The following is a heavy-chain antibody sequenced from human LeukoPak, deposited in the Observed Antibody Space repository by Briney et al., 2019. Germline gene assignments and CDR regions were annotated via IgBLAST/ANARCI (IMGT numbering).Heavy chain of an antibody. CDR3: ARLSPYSYDSSGASADYYAMDV. Sequence: SETLSLTCTVSGGSMGSTSYYWGWIRQPPGKGLQWIGTIYYSGNTYYTPSLKSRVTMSVDTSKNQFSLRLSSVTAADTAVFYCARLSPYSYDSSGASADYYAMDVWGQGTTVTVSS. CDR2: IYYSGNT. CDR1: GGSMGSTSYY. J-gene: IGHJ6*02. D-gene: IGHD3-22*01. V-gene: IGHV4-39*01.